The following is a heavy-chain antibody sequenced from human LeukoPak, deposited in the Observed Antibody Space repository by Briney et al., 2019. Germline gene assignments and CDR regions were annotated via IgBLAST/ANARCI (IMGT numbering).Heavy chain of an antibody. J-gene: IGHJ3*02. Sequence: ASVKVSCKASEYIFIDHYMHWVRQAPGQGLEWMGWLNPDSGATSYAQKLQGRVTMTRDTSVNTAYMELSRLRSDDTAVYFCARGSRISGTTVAFDIWGQGTMVTVSS. D-gene: IGHD1-20*01. V-gene: IGHV1-2*02. CDR2: LNPDSGAT. CDR3: ARGSRISGTTVAFDI. CDR1: EYIFIDHY.